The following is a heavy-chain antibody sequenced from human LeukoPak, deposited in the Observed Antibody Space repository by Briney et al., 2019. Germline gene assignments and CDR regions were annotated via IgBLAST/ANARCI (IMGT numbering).Heavy chain of an antibody. CDR2: INHSGST. CDR1: GGSISSSSYY. Sequence: SETLSLTCTVSGGSISSSSYYWGWIRQPPGKGLEWIGEINHSGSTNYNPSLKSRVTISVDTSKNQFSLKLSSVTAADTAVYYCARDGAFDIWGQGTMVTVSS. CDR3: ARDGAFDI. V-gene: IGHV4-39*07. J-gene: IGHJ3*02.